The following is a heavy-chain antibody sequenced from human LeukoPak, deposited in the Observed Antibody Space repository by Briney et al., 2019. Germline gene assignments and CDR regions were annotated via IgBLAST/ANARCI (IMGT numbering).Heavy chain of an antibody. V-gene: IGHV4-61*01. D-gene: IGHD3-9*01. CDR1: GGSVSSGSYY. J-gene: IGHJ3*02. CDR2: IYYSGST. CDR3: ARESSLYDILTGYSHDAFDI. Sequence: SETLSLTCTVSGGSVSSGSYYWSWIRQPPGKGLEWIGYIYYSGSTNYNPSLKSRVTISVDTSKNQFSLKLSSETAADTAVYYCARESSLYDILTGYSHDAFDIWGQGTMVTVSS.